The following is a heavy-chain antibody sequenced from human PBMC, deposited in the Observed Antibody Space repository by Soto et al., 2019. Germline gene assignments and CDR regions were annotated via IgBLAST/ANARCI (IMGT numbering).Heavy chain of an antibody. Sequence: EVQVLATGGGLIQIGVSLRLSCAASGFTVNSNYMSWVRQAPGEGLQWVSSTNTGGTTYYADSVKGRFTVSRDNSKNTLYLQMNSLRAEDTAVYYCAKGDGFILAVWGQGTTVSVSS. V-gene: IGHV3-53*02. CDR1: GFTVNSNY. D-gene: IGHD1-26*01. CDR3: AKGDGFILAV. J-gene: IGHJ6*02. CDR2: TNTGGTT.